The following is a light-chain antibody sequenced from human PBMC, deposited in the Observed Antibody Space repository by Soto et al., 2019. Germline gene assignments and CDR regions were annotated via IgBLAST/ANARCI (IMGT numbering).Light chain of an antibody. CDR2: GTS. CDR3: QQYGSSPPT. Sequence: EIVLTQSPGTLSLSPGERATLSCRASQSVTNNYLAWYQRKPGQPPRLLIYGTSYRSTDIPRRFSGSGSGSDFTLPITRLEPEDFAVYYCQQYGSSPPTFGQGTKVDIK. CDR1: QSVTNNY. V-gene: IGKV3-20*01. J-gene: IGKJ1*01.